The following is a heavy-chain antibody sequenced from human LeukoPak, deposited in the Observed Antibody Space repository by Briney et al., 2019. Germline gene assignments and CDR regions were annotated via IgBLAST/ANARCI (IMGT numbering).Heavy chain of an antibody. Sequence: ASVKVSCKASGYTFTGYYMHWVRQAPGQGLEWMGIINPSGGSTSYAQKFQGRVTMTRDTSTSTVYMELSSLRSEDTAVYYCARPIAAAATGGAFDIWGQGTMVTVSS. D-gene: IGHD6-13*01. CDR3: ARPIAAAATGGAFDI. CDR1: GYTFTGYY. CDR2: INPSGGST. V-gene: IGHV1-46*01. J-gene: IGHJ3*02.